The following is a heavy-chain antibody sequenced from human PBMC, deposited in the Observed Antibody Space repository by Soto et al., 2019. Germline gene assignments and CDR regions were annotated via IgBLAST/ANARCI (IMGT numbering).Heavy chain of an antibody. J-gene: IGHJ3*02. CDR3: ARVRDFLQTSANYDEAFEI. CDR1: GFTFSDYS. Sequence: QVQLVESGGGLVKPGGSLRLSCAASGFTFSDYSMSWIRQTPGKGLEWISFMSSSGSTIYMADSVKGRLTISRDNAKNSLYLEMNGLRAEDTAVYYCARVRDFLQTSANYDEAFEIWGQGTMVTVSS. V-gene: IGHV3-11*01. D-gene: IGHD1-26*01. CDR2: MSSSGSTI.